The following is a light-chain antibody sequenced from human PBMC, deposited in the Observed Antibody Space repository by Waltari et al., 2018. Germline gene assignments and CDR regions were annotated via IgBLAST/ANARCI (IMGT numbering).Light chain of an antibody. Sequence: QSALTQPASVSGSPGQSITIPCSGSTTDIGTYDYLSWYQQSPGKAPKLILYQVTIRPSGVSNRFSGSKSGNTASLTISGLQTDDEAIYYCSSYTDSTTVVFGGGTVVTVL. CDR2: QVT. V-gene: IGLV2-14*01. J-gene: IGLJ2*01. CDR1: TTDIGTYDY. CDR3: SSYTDSTTVV.